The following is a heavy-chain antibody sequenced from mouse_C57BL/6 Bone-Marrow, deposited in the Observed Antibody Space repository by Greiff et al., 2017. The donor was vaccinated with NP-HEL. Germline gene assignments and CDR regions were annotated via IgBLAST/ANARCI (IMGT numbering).Heavy chain of an antibody. V-gene: IGHV1-76*01. CDR2: IYPGSGNT. J-gene: IGHJ4*01. CDR1: GYTFTDYY. D-gene: IGHD2-3*01. CDR3: ARRIYDGYYDAMDY. Sequence: VQLQQSGAELVRPGASVKLSCKASGYTFTDYYINWVKQRPGQGLEWIARIYPGSGNTYYNEKFKGKATLTAEKSSSTAYMQLSSLTSEDSAVYFCARRIYDGYYDAMDYWGQGTSVTVSS.